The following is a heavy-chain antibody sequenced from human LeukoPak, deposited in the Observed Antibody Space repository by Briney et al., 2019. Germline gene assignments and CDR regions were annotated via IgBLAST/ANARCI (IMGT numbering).Heavy chain of an antibody. CDR2: INSDGTTT. CDR1: GFTFSNYF. D-gene: IGHD2-15*01. Sequence: GGSLILSCAASGFTFSNYFMHWVRQAPGKGLVWVSRINSDGTTTMYADSVKGRFTISRDNAKNTLYLQMNSLRDEDTAVYYCARRVDATRWFDPWGQGTLVTVSS. CDR3: ARRVDATRWFDP. J-gene: IGHJ5*02. V-gene: IGHV3-74*03.